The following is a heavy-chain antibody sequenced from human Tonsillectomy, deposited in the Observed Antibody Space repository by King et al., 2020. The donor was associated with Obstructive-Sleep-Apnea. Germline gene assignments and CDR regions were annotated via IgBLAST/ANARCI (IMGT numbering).Heavy chain of an antibody. CDR2: IRTKAYGATT. CDR1: GFTFGDFA. V-gene: IGHV3-49*03. CDR3: ARKYYYDSAGNAIDY. J-gene: IGHJ4*02. D-gene: IGHD3-22*01. Sequence: VQLVESGGGLVQPGRSLRLSCTASGFTFGDFAMSWFRQAPGKGLEWVGFIRTKAYGATTEYAASVKGRFSISRDDSKSIASLQMNSLKTEDTAVYHCARKYYYDSAGNAIDYWGQGTLVTVSS.